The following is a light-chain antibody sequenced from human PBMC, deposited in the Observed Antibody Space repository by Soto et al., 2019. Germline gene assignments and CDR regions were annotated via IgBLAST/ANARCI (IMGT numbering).Light chain of an antibody. V-gene: IGLV1-51*01. Sequence: QSALTQPASVSGSPGQSITISCTGTSSDIGAYNSVSWYQQLPGTAPKLLIYDNNKRPSGIPDRFSGSKSGTSATLGITGLQTGDEADYYCATWDSSLSAVVVGGGTKVTVL. CDR1: SSDIGAYNS. CDR3: ATWDSSLSAVV. J-gene: IGLJ2*01. CDR2: DNN.